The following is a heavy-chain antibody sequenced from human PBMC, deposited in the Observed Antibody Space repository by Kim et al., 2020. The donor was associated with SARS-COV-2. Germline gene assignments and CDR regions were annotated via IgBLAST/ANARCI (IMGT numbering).Heavy chain of an antibody. J-gene: IGHJ1*01. Sequence: SETLSLTCAVYGASLSGFQWSWVRQTQGKGLEWIGQINDSEKTDYNPSLRSRISMSIDTSKKQFSLKLYSVTAADTAIYYCAAGVPGHWGQGTLVTVS. D-gene: IGHD3-10*01. CDR2: INDSEKT. CDR3: AAGVPGH. CDR1: GASLSGFQ. V-gene: IGHV4-34*01.